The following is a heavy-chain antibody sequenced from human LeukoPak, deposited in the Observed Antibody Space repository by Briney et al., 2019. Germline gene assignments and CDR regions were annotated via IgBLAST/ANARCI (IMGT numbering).Heavy chain of an antibody. CDR1: GYTFTSYY. Sequence: ASVNVSFTASGYTFTSYYMHWVRQAPGQGLEWMGIINPSGGSTSYAQKFQGRVTMTRDTSTSTVYMELSSLRSEDTAVYYCARDNVEIQLWLRRTYYFDYWGQGTLVTVSS. CDR3: ARDNVEIQLWLRRTYYFDY. D-gene: IGHD5-18*01. J-gene: IGHJ4*02. CDR2: INPSGGST. V-gene: IGHV1-46*01.